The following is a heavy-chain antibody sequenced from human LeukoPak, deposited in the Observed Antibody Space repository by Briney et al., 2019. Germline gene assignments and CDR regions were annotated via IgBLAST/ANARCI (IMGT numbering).Heavy chain of an antibody. Sequence: GGSLRLSCAASGFTFSSYSVNWVRQAPGKGLEWVSSISSSSSYIYYADPVKGRFTISRDNAKNSLYLQMNSLRAEDTAVYYCARGPSLYYYDSSGYPYYFDYWGQGTLVTVSS. CDR3: ARGPSLYYYDSSGYPYYFDY. D-gene: IGHD3-22*01. J-gene: IGHJ4*02. CDR2: ISSSSSYI. CDR1: GFTFSSYS. V-gene: IGHV3-21*01.